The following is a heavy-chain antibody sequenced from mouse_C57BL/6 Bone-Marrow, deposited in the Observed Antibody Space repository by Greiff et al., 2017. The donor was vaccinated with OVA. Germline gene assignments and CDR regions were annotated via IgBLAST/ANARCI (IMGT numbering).Heavy chain of an antibody. V-gene: IGHV1-52*01. CDR2: IDPSDSET. Sequence: QVQLQQPGAELVRPGSSVKLSCNASGFTFTSYWMHWVKQRPIQGLEWIGHIDPSDSETHYNQLFKDKATLTVDKSSSTAYMQLSRLTSEDSAGYDCARIPDWGPGTLVTVSA. J-gene: IGHJ3*01. CDR3: ARIPD. CDR1: GFTFTSYW.